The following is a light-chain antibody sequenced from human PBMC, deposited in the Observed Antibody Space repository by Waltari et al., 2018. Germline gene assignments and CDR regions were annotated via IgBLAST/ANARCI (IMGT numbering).Light chain of an antibody. CDR2: EVS. CDR3: SSYAGSNNWV. J-gene: IGLJ3*02. V-gene: IGLV2-8*01. Sequence: QSALTQPPSASGSPGQSVTISCTCTSSDVGGYNYVSWYQQHPGKAPKLMIFEVSKRPSGVPDRFSGSKSGNTASLTVSGLQADDEAHYYCSSYAGSNNWVFGGGTKLTVL. CDR1: SSDVGGYNY.